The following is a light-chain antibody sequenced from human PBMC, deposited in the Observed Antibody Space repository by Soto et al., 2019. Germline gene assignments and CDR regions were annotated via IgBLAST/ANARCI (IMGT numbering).Light chain of an antibody. V-gene: IGLV2-14*01. J-gene: IGLJ1*01. CDR3: GSYTDSTNYV. CDR1: SSDVGTRNF. CDR2: QVT. Sequence: QSALTQPASVSGSPGQSITISCTGTSSDVGTRNFVSWYQQHPGKAPKLMIYQVTNRPSGVSNRFSVSKSGNTASLTISGLQAEDEADYYCGSYTDSTNYVFGTGTKVTVL.